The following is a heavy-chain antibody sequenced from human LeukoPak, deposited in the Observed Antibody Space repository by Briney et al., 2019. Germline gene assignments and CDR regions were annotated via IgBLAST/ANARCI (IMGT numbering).Heavy chain of an antibody. Sequence: GGSLRLSCAASGFTFSRYSMNWVRQAPGKGLEWVSSISSSSSYIYYADSVKGRFTISRDNAKNSLYLQMNSLRAEDTAVYYCARDWDVVVPAAVAFDYWGQGTLVSVSS. CDR1: GFTFSRYS. CDR3: ARDWDVVVPAAVAFDY. V-gene: IGHV3-21*01. D-gene: IGHD2-2*01. CDR2: ISSSSSYI. J-gene: IGHJ4*02.